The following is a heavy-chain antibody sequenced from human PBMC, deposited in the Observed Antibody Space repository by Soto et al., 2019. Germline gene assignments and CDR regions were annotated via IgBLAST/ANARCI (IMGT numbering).Heavy chain of an antibody. CDR1: GFSFSSYA. D-gene: IGHD3-22*01. Sequence: PGGSLRLSCAASGFSFSSYAMSWVRHAPGKGLEWVSAISGSGGSTYYADSVKGRFTISRDNSKNTLYLQMNSLRAEDTAVYYCAKGYYYDSSGYYYYFDYWGQGTLVTVSS. CDR2: ISGSGGST. V-gene: IGHV3-23*01. J-gene: IGHJ4*02. CDR3: AKGYYYDSSGYYYYFDY.